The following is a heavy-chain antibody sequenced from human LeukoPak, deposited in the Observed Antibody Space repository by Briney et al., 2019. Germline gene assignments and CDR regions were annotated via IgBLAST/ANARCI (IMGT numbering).Heavy chain of an antibody. D-gene: IGHD4-17*01. CDR1: GFTVSSNY. J-gene: IGHJ4*02. CDR2: IYSGGST. V-gene: IGHV3-53*01. Sequence: AGGSLRLSCAASGFTVSSNYMSWVRQAPGKGLEWVSVIYSGGSTYYADSVKGRFTISRDNSKNTLYLQMNSLRAEDTAVYYCARGVSTVTSFDYWGQGTLVTVSS. CDR3: ARGVSTVTSFDY.